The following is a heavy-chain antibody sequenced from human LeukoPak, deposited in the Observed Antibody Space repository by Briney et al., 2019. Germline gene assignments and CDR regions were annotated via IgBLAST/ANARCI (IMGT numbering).Heavy chain of an antibody. V-gene: IGHV3-53*01. Sequence: PGGSLRLSCAASGLTVSSSYMSWVRQAPGKGLEWVSIIYNDGSTSYADSMKGRFTISRDNSKNTLYLQVNSLRAKDTAMYYCARTILFAFDIWGQGTMVTVSS. CDR2: IYNDGST. J-gene: IGHJ3*02. CDR3: ARTILFAFDI. CDR1: GLTVSSSY.